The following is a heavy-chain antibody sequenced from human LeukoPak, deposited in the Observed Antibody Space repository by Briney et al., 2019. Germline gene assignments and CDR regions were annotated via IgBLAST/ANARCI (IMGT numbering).Heavy chain of an antibody. V-gene: IGHV3-23*01. CDR3: ARGKSNYGDYVDY. Sequence: TGGSLRLSCAASGFTFSSYAMSWVRQAPGKGLEWVSAISGSGGSTYYADSVKGRFTISRDNARNSLYLQMNSLRAEDTAVYYCARGKSNYGDYVDYWGQGTLVTVSS. D-gene: IGHD4-17*01. CDR2: ISGSGGST. CDR1: GFTFSSYA. J-gene: IGHJ4*02.